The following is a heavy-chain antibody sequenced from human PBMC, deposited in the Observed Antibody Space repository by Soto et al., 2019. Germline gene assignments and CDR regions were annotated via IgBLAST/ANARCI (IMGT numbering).Heavy chain of an antibody. J-gene: IGHJ6*02. Sequence: GGSLRLSCAASGFTVSSNYMSWVRQAPGKGLEWVSVIYSGGSTYYADSVKGRFTISRDNSKNTLYLQMNSLRAEDTAVYYCARMGSSSTTQRQRHYYYYGMDVWGQGTTVTVS. CDR1: GFTVSSNY. V-gene: IGHV3-53*01. CDR3: ARMGSSSTTQRQRHYYYYGMDV. CDR2: IYSGGST. D-gene: IGHD2-2*01.